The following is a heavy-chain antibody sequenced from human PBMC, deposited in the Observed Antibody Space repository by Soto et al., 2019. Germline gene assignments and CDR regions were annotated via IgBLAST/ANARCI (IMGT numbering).Heavy chain of an antibody. CDR3: ARIGGGIVVSYTGWFDP. D-gene: IGHD2-15*01. J-gene: IGHJ5*02. CDR1: GGSISSSSYY. Sequence: SETLSLTCTVSGGSISSSSYYWGWIRQPPGKGLEWIGSIYYSGSTYYNPSLKSRVTISVDTSKNQFSLKLSSVTAADTAVYYCARIGGGIVVSYTGWFDPWGQGTLVTVSS. V-gene: IGHV4-39*01. CDR2: IYYSGST.